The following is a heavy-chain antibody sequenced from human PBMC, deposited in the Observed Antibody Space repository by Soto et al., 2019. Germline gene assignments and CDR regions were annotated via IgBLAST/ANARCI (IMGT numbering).Heavy chain of an antibody. CDR1: GYSFTSYW. Sequence: GESLKISCKGSGYSFTSYWIGWVRQMPGKGLEWMGIIYPGDSDTRYSPSFQGQVTISADKSISTAYLQWSSLKASDTAMYYCARLGAVTDYYYYYMDVWGKGTTVTVSS. V-gene: IGHV5-51*01. CDR3: ARLGAVTDYYYYYMDV. D-gene: IGHD3-3*01. CDR2: IYPGDSDT. J-gene: IGHJ6*03.